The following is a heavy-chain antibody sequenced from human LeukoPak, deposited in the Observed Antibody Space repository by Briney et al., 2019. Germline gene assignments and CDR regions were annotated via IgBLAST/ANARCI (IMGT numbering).Heavy chain of an antibody. V-gene: IGHV1-2*02. CDR3: AREDPSCSSTSCAGYMDV. Sequence: GASVKVSCKASGYTFTGYYMHWVRQAPGQGLEWMGWINPNSGGTNYAQKFQGRVTITADESTSTAYMELSSLRSEDTAVYYCAREDPSCSSTSCAGYMDVWGKGTTVTVSS. D-gene: IGHD2-2*01. CDR1: GYTFTGYY. J-gene: IGHJ6*03. CDR2: INPNSGGT.